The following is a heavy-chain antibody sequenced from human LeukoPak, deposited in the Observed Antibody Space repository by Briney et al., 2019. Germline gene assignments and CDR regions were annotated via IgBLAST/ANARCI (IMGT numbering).Heavy chain of an antibody. CDR3: ARVHPNVNYYDSSGYYIDY. Sequence: ASVKVSCKASGYTFTGYYMHWVRQAPGQELEWMGWINPNSGGTNYAQKFQGRVTMTRDTSISTAYMELSRLRSDDTAVYYCARVHPNVNYYDSSGYYIDYWGQGTLVTVSS. V-gene: IGHV1-2*02. J-gene: IGHJ4*02. CDR2: INPNSGGT. D-gene: IGHD3-22*01. CDR1: GYTFTGYY.